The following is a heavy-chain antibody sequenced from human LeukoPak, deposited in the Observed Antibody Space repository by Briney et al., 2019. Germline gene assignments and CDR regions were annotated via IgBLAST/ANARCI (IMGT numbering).Heavy chain of an antibody. CDR1: GYIFTSYW. CDR3: ARLGRVVAATRSWFDP. J-gene: IGHJ5*02. Sequence: GESLKISCKGSGYIFTSYWIGWVRQLPGKGREWMGIIYPGDSDTRYSPSFQGQVTISADKSISTAYLQWSSLKASDTAMYYCARLGRVVAATRSWFDPWGQGTLVTVSS. D-gene: IGHD2-15*01. CDR2: IYPGDSDT. V-gene: IGHV5-51*01.